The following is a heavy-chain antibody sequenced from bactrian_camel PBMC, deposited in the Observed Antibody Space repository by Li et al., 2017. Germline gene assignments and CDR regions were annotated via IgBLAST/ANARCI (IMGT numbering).Heavy chain of an antibody. Sequence: VQLVESGGGTVQAGGSLRLSCGASKYIHNTHTVTWFRQAPGKKREGVAAINSDGQIVYSESVKGRFTIFRDNSKNTLVLQMTSLKLQDTGVYYCAAWPASRDVRVSGFGRCQTWDHYHWGQGTQVTVS. CDR2: INSDGQI. D-gene: IGHD5*01. CDR1: KYIHNTHT. J-gene: IGHJ4*01. V-gene: IGHV3S53*01. CDR3: AAWPASRDVRVSGFGRCQTWDHYH.